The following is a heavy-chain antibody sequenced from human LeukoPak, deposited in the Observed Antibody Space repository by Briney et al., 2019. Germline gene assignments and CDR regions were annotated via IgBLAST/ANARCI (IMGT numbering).Heavy chain of an antibody. Sequence: ASVTVSCKASGYTFTSYDINWVRQAPGQGLEWMGIINPSGGSTSYAQKFQGRVTMTRDTSTSTVYMELSSLRSEDTAVYYCARRERYCSGGSCWNWFDPWGQGTLVTVSS. CDR3: ARRERYCSGGSCWNWFDP. D-gene: IGHD2-15*01. CDR2: INPSGGST. J-gene: IGHJ5*02. CDR1: GYTFTSYD. V-gene: IGHV1-46*01.